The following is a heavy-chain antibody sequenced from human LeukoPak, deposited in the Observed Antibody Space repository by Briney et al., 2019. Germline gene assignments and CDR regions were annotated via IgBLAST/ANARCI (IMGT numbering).Heavy chain of an antibody. CDR3: ARGGGIAASGTPH. Sequence: GGSLRLSCAASGFTFSSYWMSWVRQVPGKGLEWVANIDQDGSEKYYVDSVKGRFTISRDNAKNSLYLQMNSLRAEDTAVYYCARGGGIAASGTPHWGQGTLVTVSS. D-gene: IGHD6-13*01. J-gene: IGHJ4*02. CDR1: GFTFSSYW. CDR2: IDQDGSEK. V-gene: IGHV3-7*01.